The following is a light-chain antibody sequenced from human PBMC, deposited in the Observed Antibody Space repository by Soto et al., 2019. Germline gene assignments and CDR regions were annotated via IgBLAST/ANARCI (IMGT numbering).Light chain of an antibody. CDR2: GAS. CDR3: HHYGSSPLT. CDR1: QSVSATH. J-gene: IGKJ4*01. Sequence: IVLTQSPGSLSLSPGERATLSCRASQSVSATHLAWYQQKPGQAPRLLLYGASTRATGIPDRVSGSGSGTDFTLTITRVEPEDFAVFYCHHYGSSPLTFGGGTKLEIK. V-gene: IGKV3-20*01.